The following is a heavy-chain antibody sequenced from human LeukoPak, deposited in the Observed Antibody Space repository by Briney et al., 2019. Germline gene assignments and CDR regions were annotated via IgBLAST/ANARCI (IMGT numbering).Heavy chain of an antibody. J-gene: IGHJ4*02. CDR3: ARESYCYTPSCSHDY. CDR2: INSNSGDT. V-gene: IGHV1-2*02. CDR1: GYTFTSYG. D-gene: IGHD2-2*01. Sequence: ASVKVSCKASGYTFTSYGISWVRQAPGQGPEWMGWINSNSGDTNYAQNFQGRVTITRDTSISTAYLELSRLRSDDTAVYYCARESYCYTPSCSHDYWGQGTLVTVSS.